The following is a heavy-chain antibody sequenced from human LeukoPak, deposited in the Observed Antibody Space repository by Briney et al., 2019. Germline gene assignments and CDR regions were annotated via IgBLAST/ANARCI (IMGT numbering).Heavy chain of an antibody. D-gene: IGHD1-14*01. Sequence: SETLSLTCSVSGGSISSYYWSWIRQPPGKGLEWIGYVYNSGSNNYNPSLKSRVTISVDTSKNQLSLKLSSVTAADTAVYYCARQVGTFYYYSGMDVWGQGTTVTVSS. CDR3: ARQVGTFYYYSGMDV. CDR1: GGSISSYY. V-gene: IGHV4-59*08. CDR2: VYNSGSN. J-gene: IGHJ6*02.